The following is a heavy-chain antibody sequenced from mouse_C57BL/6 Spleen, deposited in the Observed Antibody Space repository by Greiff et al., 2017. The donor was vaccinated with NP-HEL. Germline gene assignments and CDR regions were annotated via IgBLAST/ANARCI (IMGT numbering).Heavy chain of an antibody. D-gene: IGHD1-1*01. Sequence: VQLQQSGAELVRPGTSVKVSCKASGYAFTNYLIAWVKPRPGQGLEWIGVINPGSGGTNYNEKFKGKATLTADKSSSTAYMQLSSLTSEDSAVYFCARYGIEPPGFADWGQGTLVTVAA. CDR2: INPGSGGT. CDR3: ARYGIEPPGFAD. J-gene: IGHJ3*01. CDR1: GYAFTNYL. V-gene: IGHV1-54*01.